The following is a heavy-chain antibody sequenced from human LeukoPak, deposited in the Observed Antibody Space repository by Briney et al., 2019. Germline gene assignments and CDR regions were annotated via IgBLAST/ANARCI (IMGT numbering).Heavy chain of an antibody. CDR3: ARDRGRHKYYYGMDV. Sequence: SETLSLTYTVSGGSISSYFWTWIRQPPGKGLEWIGYIYDSESTDYNPSLKSRVTISVETSKNQFSLKLSSVTAADTAVYYCARDRGRHKYYYGMDVWGQGTTVTVSS. D-gene: IGHD1-14*01. CDR2: IYDSEST. J-gene: IGHJ6*02. V-gene: IGHV4-59*01. CDR1: GGSISSYF.